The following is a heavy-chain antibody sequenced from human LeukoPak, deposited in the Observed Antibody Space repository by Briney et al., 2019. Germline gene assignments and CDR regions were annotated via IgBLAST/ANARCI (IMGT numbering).Heavy chain of an antibody. CDR3: ARDRCGGDCYVNYYYMAV. D-gene: IGHD2-21*01. CDR1: GFTFDDYG. Sequence: GRSLRLSCAASGFTFDDYGMSWVRQAPGKGLEWVSGINWNGGSTGYADSVKGRFTIPRDNAKNSLYLQMNSLRAEDTALYYCARDRCGGDCYVNYYYMAVWGKGTTVTVSS. CDR2: INWNGGST. V-gene: IGHV3-20*04. J-gene: IGHJ6*03.